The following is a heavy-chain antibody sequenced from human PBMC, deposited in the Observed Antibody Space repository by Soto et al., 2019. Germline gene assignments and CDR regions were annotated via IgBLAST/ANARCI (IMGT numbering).Heavy chain of an antibody. J-gene: IGHJ6*02. CDR2: IYYSGST. CDR3: ARGRRGGGYDLHYYGMDV. CDR1: GDSIGTRY. Sequence: SETLSLTCTISGDSIGTRYWSWIRQPPGKGLEWIGYIYYSGSTNYNPSLKSRVTISVDTSKNQFSLKLSSVTAADTAVYYCARGRRGGGYDLHYYGMDVWGQGTTVTVSS. V-gene: IGHV4-59*11. D-gene: IGHD5-12*01.